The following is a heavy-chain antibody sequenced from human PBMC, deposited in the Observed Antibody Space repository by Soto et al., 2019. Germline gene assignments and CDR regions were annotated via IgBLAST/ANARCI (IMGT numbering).Heavy chain of an antibody. J-gene: IGHJ3*02. CDR3: ARDPAAYYDSSGYYPGAFDI. Sequence: QVQLVQSGAEVKKPGSSVIVSCKASGGAFSSHAISWVRQAPGQGLEWMGGIIPIFGTTNYAQMFQGRVTITADKSTSTAYMELSSLRLEDTAVFYWARDPAAYYDSSGYYPGAFDIWGQGTMVTVSS. D-gene: IGHD3-22*01. CDR1: GGAFSSHA. CDR2: IIPIFGTT. V-gene: IGHV1-69*06.